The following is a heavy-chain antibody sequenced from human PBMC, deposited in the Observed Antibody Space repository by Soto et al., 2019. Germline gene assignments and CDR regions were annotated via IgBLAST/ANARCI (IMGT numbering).Heavy chain of an antibody. CDR1: GYTFTSYY. J-gene: IGHJ4*02. V-gene: IGHV1-46*01. Sequence: ASVKVSCKASGYTFTSYYMHWVRQAPGQGLEWMGIINPSGGSTSYAQKFQGRVTMTRDTSTSTVYMELSSLRAEDTAVYYCAKAPPHFRRVSYFDYWGQGTLVTVSS. CDR2: INPSGGST. CDR3: AKAPPHFRRVSYFDY.